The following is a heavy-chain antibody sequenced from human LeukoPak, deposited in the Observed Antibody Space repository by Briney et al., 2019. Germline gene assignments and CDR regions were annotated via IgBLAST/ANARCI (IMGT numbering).Heavy chain of an antibody. D-gene: IGHD2/OR15-2a*01. CDR3: AKDFFMDV. Sequence: GGSLRLSCATSGFTFSSYGMHWVRQAPGKGLEWVAFIRYDGSNKKYADSVKGRLTISRDNSKNTLYLQMNSLRAEDSAVYYCAKDFFMDVWGKGTTVTVSS. CDR1: GFTFSSYG. V-gene: IGHV3-30*02. J-gene: IGHJ6*03. CDR2: IRYDGSNK.